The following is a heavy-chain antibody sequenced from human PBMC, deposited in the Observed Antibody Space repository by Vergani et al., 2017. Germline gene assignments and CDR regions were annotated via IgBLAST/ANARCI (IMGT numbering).Heavy chain of an antibody. Sequence: QVQLQESGPGLVKPSQTLSLTCTVSGGSISSGGYYWSWIRQHPGKGLEWIGYIYYSGGTYYNPSLKSRVTISVDTSKNQFSLKLSSVTAADTAVYYCARDRGRGEGAPYYFDYWGQGTLVTVSS. V-gene: IGHV4-31*03. D-gene: IGHD3-10*01. J-gene: IGHJ4*02. CDR1: GGSISSGGYY. CDR2: IYYSGGT. CDR3: ARDRGRGEGAPYYFDY.